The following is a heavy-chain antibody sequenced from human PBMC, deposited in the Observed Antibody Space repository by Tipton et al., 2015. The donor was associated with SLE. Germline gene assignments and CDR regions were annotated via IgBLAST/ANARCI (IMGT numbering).Heavy chain of an antibody. CDR1: GGSISSGRYY. Sequence: GLVKPSDTLSLTCTVSGGSISSGRYYWGWIRQPPGKGLEWIGYISYSGSTNYNPSLKSRVTISEDTSKTQFSLKLSSVSAADTAVYYCARWVSGYADYWGQGTLVTVSS. V-gene: IGHV4-61*01. J-gene: IGHJ4*02. CDR3: ARWVSGYADY. CDR2: ISYSGST. D-gene: IGHD5-12*01.